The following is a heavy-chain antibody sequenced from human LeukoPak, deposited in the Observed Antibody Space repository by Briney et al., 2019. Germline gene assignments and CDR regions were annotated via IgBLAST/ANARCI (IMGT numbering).Heavy chain of an antibody. D-gene: IGHD4-17*01. Sequence: EPSQTLSPTCTVSGGSISSGSYYWSWIRQPAGKGLEWIGSIYHSGSTYYNPSLKSRVTISVDTSKNQFSLKLSSVTAADTAVYYCASYGDVDAFDIWGQGTMVTVSS. CDR3: ASYGDVDAFDI. CDR2: IYHSGST. J-gene: IGHJ3*02. V-gene: IGHV4-61*02. CDR1: GGSISSGSYY.